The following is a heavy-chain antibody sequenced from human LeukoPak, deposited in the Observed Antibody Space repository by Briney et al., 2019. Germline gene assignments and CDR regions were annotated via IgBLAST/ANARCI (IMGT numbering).Heavy chain of an antibody. V-gene: IGHV3-21*01. CDR3: ARAFMVAAATGPFDY. CDR1: GFTFSTYT. J-gene: IGHJ4*02. D-gene: IGHD2-15*01. Sequence: GGSLRLSCAASGFTFSTYTVNWVRQAPGKGLEWVSSIKSDTSYVYYADSVKGRFTMSRDNAKNSLYLQMSSLRAEDTAVYFCARAFMVAAATGPFDYWGQGTPVTVSS. CDR2: IKSDTSYV.